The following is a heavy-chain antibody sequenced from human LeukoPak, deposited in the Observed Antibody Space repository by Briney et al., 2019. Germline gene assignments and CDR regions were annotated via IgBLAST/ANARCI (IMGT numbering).Heavy chain of an antibody. CDR3: AKAGEAFGTGEFDY. Sequence: GGSLRLSCAASGFTFSSYAMSWVRQAPGKGLEWVSAISGSGGSTYYADSVKGRFTISRDNSKNTLYLQMNSLRAEDTAVYHCAKAGEAFGTGEFDYWGQGTLVTVSS. CDR2: ISGSGGST. J-gene: IGHJ4*02. D-gene: IGHD3-16*01. CDR1: GFTFSSYA. V-gene: IGHV3-23*01.